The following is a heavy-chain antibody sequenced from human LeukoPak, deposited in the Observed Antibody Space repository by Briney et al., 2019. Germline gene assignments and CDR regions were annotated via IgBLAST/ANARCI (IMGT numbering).Heavy chain of an antibody. D-gene: IGHD5-12*01. CDR2: ISYSGST. CDR3: ARGGSGYALNWFDP. Sequence: SETLSLTCTVSGGSIGSYYWSWIRQPPGKGLEWIGHISYSGSTNYNPSLKSRVTISVDTSKNQFSLKLSSVTAADTAAYYCARGGSGYALNWFDPWGQGTLVTVSS. V-gene: IGHV4-59*01. CDR1: GGSIGSYY. J-gene: IGHJ5*02.